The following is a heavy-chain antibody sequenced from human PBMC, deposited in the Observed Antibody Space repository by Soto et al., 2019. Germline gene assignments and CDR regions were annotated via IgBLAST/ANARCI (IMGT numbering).Heavy chain of an antibody. CDR3: VSDRGYGHASVPYS. CDR2: ISYDGSLQ. D-gene: IGHD5-18*01. J-gene: IGHJ4*02. V-gene: IGHV3-30*03. CDR1: GFAFSSYG. Sequence: QAQLVEAGGGVVQPGRSLRLSCAASGFAFSSYGMHWVRQAPGTLLEWVAVISYDGSLQHYADSVKGRFTISRDNSKNMVLLQMSSLRAEETAVYYCVSDRGYGHASVPYSWGQGTLVSVSS.